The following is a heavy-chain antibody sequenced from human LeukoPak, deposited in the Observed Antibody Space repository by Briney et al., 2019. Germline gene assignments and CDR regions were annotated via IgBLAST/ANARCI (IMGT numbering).Heavy chain of an antibody. CDR1: GYTFTGYY. CDR2: INPNSGGT. CDR3: ARVGSGWYAEYFQH. Sequence: ASVKVSCKTSGYTFTGYYMHWVRQAPGQGLEWMGWINPNSGGTNYAQKFQGRVTMTRDTSISTAYMELSRLRSDDTAVYYCARVGSGWYAEYFQHWGQGTLVTVSS. J-gene: IGHJ1*01. D-gene: IGHD6-19*01. V-gene: IGHV1-2*02.